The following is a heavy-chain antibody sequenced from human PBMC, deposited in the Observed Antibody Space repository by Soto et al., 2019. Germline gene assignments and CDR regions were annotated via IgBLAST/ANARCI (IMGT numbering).Heavy chain of an antibody. J-gene: IGHJ4*02. V-gene: IGHV1-69*02. Sequence: SVKVSCKASGGSFSSYTISWVRQAPGQGLEWMGRIIPILGIANYTQKFQGRVTITADKSTSTAYMELSSLRSEDTAVYYCARAYCTNGVCYTGAFDYWGQGTLVTVSS. CDR3: ARAYCTNGVCYTGAFDY. D-gene: IGHD2-8*01. CDR1: GGSFSSYT. CDR2: IIPILGIA.